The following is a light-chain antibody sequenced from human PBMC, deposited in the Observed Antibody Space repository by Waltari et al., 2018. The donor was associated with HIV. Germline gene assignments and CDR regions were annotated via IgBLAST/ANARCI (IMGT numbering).Light chain of an antibody. CDR3: CSRDSSGNHLV. V-gene: IGLV3-19*01. CDR2: SEN. CDR1: SLRRYY. Sequence: SSELTQDPAVSVALGQTVKITCQGDSLRRYYASWYQQKPGQAPVIAIYSENNRPSRIPDRFSGSSSGNTASLTITGSQAEDEADYYCCSRDSSGNHLVFGGGTKLTVL. J-gene: IGLJ3*02.